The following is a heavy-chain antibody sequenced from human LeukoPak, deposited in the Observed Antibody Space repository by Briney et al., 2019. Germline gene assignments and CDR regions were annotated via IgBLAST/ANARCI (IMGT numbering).Heavy chain of an antibody. CDR1: GFTFSNAW. CDR3: TNALRWG. CDR2: IKSKTDGGTT. D-gene: IGHD4-23*01. J-gene: IGHJ4*02. V-gene: IGHV3-15*01. Sequence: PGGSLRLSCAASGFTFSNAWMSWVRQAPGKGLEWVSRIKSKTDGGTTDYAAPVKGRFTISRDDSKNTLYLQMNSLKTEDTAVYYCTNALRWGWGQGTLVTVSS.